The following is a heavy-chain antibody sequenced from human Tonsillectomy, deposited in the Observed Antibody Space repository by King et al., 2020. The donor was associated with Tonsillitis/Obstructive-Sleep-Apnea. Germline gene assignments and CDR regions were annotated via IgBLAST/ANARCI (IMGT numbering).Heavy chain of an antibody. D-gene: IGHD1-1*01. CDR3: ARRQWNDFFLDV. Sequence: VQLQESGPGLVKPSETLSLTCTVSGGSISSSSYYWGWIRQPPGKGLEWIGSIYYSGSTYHNPSLKSRVTISVDTSKNQFSLKLSSVTAADTAVYYCARRQWNDFFLDVWGKGTTVTVSS. CDR2: IYYSGST. V-gene: IGHV4-39*01. CDR1: GGSISSSSYY. J-gene: IGHJ6*04.